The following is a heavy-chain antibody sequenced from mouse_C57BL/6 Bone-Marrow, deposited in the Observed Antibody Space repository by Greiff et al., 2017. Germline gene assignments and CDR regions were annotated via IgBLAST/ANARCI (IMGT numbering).Heavy chain of an antibody. J-gene: IGHJ2*01. CDR1: GYSFTGYY. CDR3: ARKDGSSPYYFDY. D-gene: IGHD1-1*01. CDR2: FNPSTGGT. Sequence: EVQLQQSGPELVKPGASVKISCKASGYSFTGYYMNWVKQRPDTSLEWIGEFNPSTGGTTYKQKFKAKATLTVDKSSSTAYMQLKSLTSEDSAVYDCARKDGSSPYYFDYWGQGTTLTVSS. V-gene: IGHV1-42*01.